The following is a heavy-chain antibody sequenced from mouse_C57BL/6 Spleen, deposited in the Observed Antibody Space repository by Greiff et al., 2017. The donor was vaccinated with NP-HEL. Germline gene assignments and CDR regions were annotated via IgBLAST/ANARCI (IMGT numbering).Heavy chain of an antibody. Sequence: QVQLKESGAELVKPGASVKISCKASGYAFSSYWMNWVKQRPGKGLEWIGQIYPGDGDTNYNGKFKGKATLTADKSSSTAYMQLSSLTSEDSAVYFCAREGNDSGDYWGQGTTLTVSS. CDR3: AREGNDSGDY. V-gene: IGHV1-80*01. J-gene: IGHJ2*01. CDR2: IYPGDGDT. CDR1: GYAFSSYW. D-gene: IGHD2-4*01.